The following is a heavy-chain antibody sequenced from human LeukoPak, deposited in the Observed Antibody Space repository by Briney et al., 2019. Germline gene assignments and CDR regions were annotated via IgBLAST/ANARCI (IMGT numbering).Heavy chain of an antibody. J-gene: IGHJ4*02. V-gene: IGHV1-18*01. CDR2: ISAYNGNT. CDR1: GYTFTSYG. D-gene: IGHD3-22*01. CDR3: ARESVDSSGYYTGDY. Sequence: GASVKVSCKASGYTFTSYGISWVRQAPGQGLEWMGWISAYNGNTNYAQKLQGRVTMTTDTSTSTAYMELRSLRSDDTAVYYCARESVDSSGYYTGDYWGQGTLVTVSS.